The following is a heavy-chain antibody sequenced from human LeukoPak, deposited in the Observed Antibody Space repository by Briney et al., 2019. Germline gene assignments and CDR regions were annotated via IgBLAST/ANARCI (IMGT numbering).Heavy chain of an antibody. V-gene: IGHV3-15*01. CDR2: FKSKDDDGAI. CDR1: GFTFSNAW. J-gene: IGHJ4*02. CDR3: TTGERRLDSSGYYPYYFDY. Sequence: GGSLRLSCAVSGFTFSNAWMSWVRQAPGKGLEWVGRFKSKDDDGAIDYAAPVKLIFTISTDDSHNTLYLQIKSLKTEDTSVYYCTTGERRLDSSGYYPYYFDYWGQGTLVTVST. D-gene: IGHD3-22*01.